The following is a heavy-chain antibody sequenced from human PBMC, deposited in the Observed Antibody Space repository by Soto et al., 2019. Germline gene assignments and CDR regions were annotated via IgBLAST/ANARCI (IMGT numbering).Heavy chain of an antibody. J-gene: IGHJ4*02. CDR1: GFTFSSYG. CDR2: ISYDGSNK. CDR3: AVSGGADY. V-gene: IGHV3-30*03. D-gene: IGHD2-15*01. Sequence: QVQLVESGGGVVQPGRSLRLSCAASGFTFSSYGMHWVRQAPGKGLEWVAVISYDGSNKYYADSVKGRFTISRDNSKNTLYLKMNSLRAEDTAVYYCAVSGGADYWGQGTLVTVSS.